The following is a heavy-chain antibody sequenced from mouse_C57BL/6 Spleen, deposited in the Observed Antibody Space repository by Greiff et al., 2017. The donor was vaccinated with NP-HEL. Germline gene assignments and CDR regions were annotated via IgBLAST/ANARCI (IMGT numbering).Heavy chain of an antibody. CDR2: ISSGGSYT. Sequence: EVKLMESGGDLVKPGGSLKLSCAASGFTFSSYGMSWVRQTPDKRLEWVATISSGGSYTYYPDSVKGRFTISRDNAKNTLYLQMSSLKSEDTAMYYCARPYYYGSSPYYFDYWGQGTTRTVSS. CDR1: GFTFSSYG. D-gene: IGHD1-1*01. CDR3: ARPYYYGSSPYYFDY. V-gene: IGHV5-6*01. J-gene: IGHJ2*01.